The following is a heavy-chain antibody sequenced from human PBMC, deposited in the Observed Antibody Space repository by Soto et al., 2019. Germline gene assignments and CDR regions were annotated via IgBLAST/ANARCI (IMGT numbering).Heavy chain of an antibody. D-gene: IGHD2-2*01. CDR2: IWYDGSNK. CDR1: GFTFSSYG. CDR3: ARAWGVVVPAATYYMDV. J-gene: IGHJ6*03. Sequence: GGSLRLSCAASGFTFSSYGMHWVRQAPGKGLEWVAVIWYDGSNKYYADSVKGRFTISRDNSKNTLYLQMNSLRAEDTAAYYCARAWGVVVPAATYYMDVWGKGTTVTVSS. V-gene: IGHV3-33*01.